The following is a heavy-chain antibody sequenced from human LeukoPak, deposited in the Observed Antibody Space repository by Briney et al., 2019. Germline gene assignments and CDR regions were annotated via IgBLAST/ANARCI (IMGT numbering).Heavy chain of an antibody. D-gene: IGHD3-22*01. CDR1: GGSISSYY. Sequence: PSETLSLTCTVSGGSISSYYWSWIRQPPGKGLEWIGYIYYSGSTYYNPSLKSRVTISVDPSKNQFSLKLSSVTAADTAVYYCARLGIVVVPFDYWGQGTLVTVSS. CDR2: IYYSGST. V-gene: IGHV4-59*08. J-gene: IGHJ4*02. CDR3: ARLGIVVVPFDY.